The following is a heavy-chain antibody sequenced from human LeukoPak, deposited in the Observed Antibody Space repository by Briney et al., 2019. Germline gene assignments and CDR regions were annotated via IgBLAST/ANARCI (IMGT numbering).Heavy chain of an antibody. CDR3: AKDGRVTGTTRGHFDY. CDR1: GFTFSSYG. J-gene: IGHJ4*02. CDR2: IRYDGSNK. V-gene: IGHV3-30*02. Sequence: GGSLRLSCAASGFTFSSYGMHWVRQAPGKGLEWVAFIRYDGSNKYYADSVKGRFTISRDNSKNTLYLQMNSLRAEDTAVYYCAKDGRVTGTTRGHFDYWGQGTLVTVSS. D-gene: IGHD1-7*01.